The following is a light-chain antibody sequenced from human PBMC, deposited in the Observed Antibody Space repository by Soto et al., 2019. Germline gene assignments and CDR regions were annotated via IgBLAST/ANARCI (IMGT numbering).Light chain of an antibody. J-gene: IGKJ5*01. CDR2: DAS. V-gene: IGKV3-11*01. CDR3: QQRSNRPPIT. CDR1: QSVSSN. Sequence: IVLTQSPATLSLSPGERATLSCRASQSVSSNLAWYQEKPGQAPRLLIYDASNPATGVPVRFSGSGSGTDFALTVSSLEPEDFAVYYCQQRSNRPPITFGQGTRLEIK.